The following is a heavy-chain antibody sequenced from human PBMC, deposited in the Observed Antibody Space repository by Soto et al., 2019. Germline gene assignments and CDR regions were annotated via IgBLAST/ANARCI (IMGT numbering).Heavy chain of an antibody. CDR2: INSDGSST. V-gene: IGHV3-74*01. Sequence: EVQLVESGGGLVQPGGSLRLSCAASGFTFSSYWMHWVRQAPGKGLVWVSRINSDGSSTSYADSVKGRFTISRDNAKNTLYLQMNSLRAEDTAVYYCAKRLITPSDFWSGYEGGMDVWGQGTTVTVSS. J-gene: IGHJ6*02. CDR3: AKRLITPSDFWSGYEGGMDV. CDR1: GFTFSSYW. D-gene: IGHD3-3*01.